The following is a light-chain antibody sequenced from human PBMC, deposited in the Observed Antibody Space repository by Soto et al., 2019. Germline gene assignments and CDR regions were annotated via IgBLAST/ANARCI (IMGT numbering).Light chain of an antibody. CDR2: GAS. CDR1: QVVRSDY. V-gene: IGKV3-20*01. Sequence: VLTQSPGTLSLSPGERATLSCRASQVVRSDYLAWYQQKPGQAPRLLMYGASSRATGTPDRFTGSGSGTDFTLTIRILEPEDLAVYFCQQYDASPTFGGGTKVEIK. CDR3: QQYDASPT. J-gene: IGKJ4*01.